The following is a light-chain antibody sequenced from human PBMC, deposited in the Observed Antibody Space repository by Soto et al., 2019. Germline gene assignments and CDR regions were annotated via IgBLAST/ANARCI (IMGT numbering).Light chain of an antibody. CDR3: QQYGSSPRT. CDR2: GAS. CDR1: QSVSSSY. J-gene: IGKJ1*01. Sequence: EKVMTQSPGTPSLSPGERATLSCRASQSVSSSYLAWYQQKPGQAPRLLIYGASSRATGIPDRFSGSGSGTDFTLTISRLEPEDFAVYYCQQYGSSPRTFGQGTKVDI. V-gene: IGKV3-20*01.